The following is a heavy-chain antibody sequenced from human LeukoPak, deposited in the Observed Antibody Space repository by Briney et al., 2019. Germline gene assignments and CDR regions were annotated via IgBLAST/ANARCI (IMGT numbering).Heavy chain of an antibody. V-gene: IGHV3-21*01. CDR3: ASHYGAIYYYGMDV. J-gene: IGHJ6*02. CDR1: GFTFSSYS. D-gene: IGHD4-17*01. Sequence: GGSLRLSCAASGFTFSSYSMNWVRQAPGKGLEWVSSISSSSSYIYYADSVKGRFTISRDNAKNSLYLQMNSLRAEDTAVYYCASHYGAIYYYGMDVWGQGTTVTVSS. CDR2: ISSSSSYI.